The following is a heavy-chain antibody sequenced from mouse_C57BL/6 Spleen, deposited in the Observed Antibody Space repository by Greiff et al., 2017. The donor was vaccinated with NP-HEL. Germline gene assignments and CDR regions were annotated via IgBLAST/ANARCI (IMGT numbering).Heavy chain of an antibody. CDR3: ARGYYGREDYAMDY. V-gene: IGHV1-18*01. Sequence: EVQLQQSGPELVKPGASVKIPCKASGYTFTDYNMDWVKQSHGKSLEWIGDINPNNGGTIYNQKFKGKATLTVDKSSSTAYMELRSLTSEDTAVYYCARGYYGREDYAMDYWGQGTSVTVSS. J-gene: IGHJ4*01. CDR2: INPNNGGT. CDR1: GYTFTDYN. D-gene: IGHD1-1*01.